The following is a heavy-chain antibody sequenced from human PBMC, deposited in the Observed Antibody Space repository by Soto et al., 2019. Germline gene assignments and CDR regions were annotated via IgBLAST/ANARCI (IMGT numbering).Heavy chain of an antibody. CDR1: GGSISSGDCY. CDR3: ARVPYGSGSYGIDP. CDR2: IYYSGST. J-gene: IGHJ5*02. Sequence: SETLSLTCTVSGGSISSGDCYWSWIRQPPGKGLEWIGYIYYSGSTYYNPSLKSRVTISVDTSKNQFSLKLSSVTAADTAVYYCARVPYGSGSYGIDPWGQGTLVTVSS. V-gene: IGHV4-30-4*01. D-gene: IGHD3-10*01.